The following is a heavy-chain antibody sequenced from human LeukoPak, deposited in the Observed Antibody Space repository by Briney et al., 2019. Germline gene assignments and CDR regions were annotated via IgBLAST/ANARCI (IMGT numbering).Heavy chain of an antibody. D-gene: IGHD2-15*01. CDR1: VYTLTAYY. CDR3: ARGYCSGGTFYLVENWLYP. CDR2: INPNSGGT. V-gene: IGHV1-2*06. Sequence: ASVKVSCKASVYTLTAYYIYWVRQAHGHGLEWMGRINPNSGGTDYAQNFQGRVTMTRDTSISTAYMELSRLRSDDTAVYYCARGYCSGGTFYLVENWLYPWAQGTLVTVSS. J-gene: IGHJ5*02.